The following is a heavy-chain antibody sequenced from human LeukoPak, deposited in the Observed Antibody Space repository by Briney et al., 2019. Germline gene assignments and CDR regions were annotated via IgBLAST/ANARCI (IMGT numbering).Heavy chain of an antibody. CDR3: AKEQRIRHCSEGVCMEGYYFDY. CDR2: LSRGGATT. Sequence: QTGGSLRLSCTGSGFNFSIYAMNWVRQAPGQGLEWVAGLSRGGATTNYADSVKGRFAISRDNSKGMVFLQMNSLRPEDTAVYYYAKEQRIRHCSEGVCMEGYYFDYWGQGTLVTASS. CDR1: GFNFSIYA. D-gene: IGHD2-8*01. J-gene: IGHJ4*01. V-gene: IGHV3-23*01.